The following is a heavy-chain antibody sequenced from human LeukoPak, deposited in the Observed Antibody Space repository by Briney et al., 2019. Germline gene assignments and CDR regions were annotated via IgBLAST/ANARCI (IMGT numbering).Heavy chain of an antibody. D-gene: IGHD3-16*02. Sequence: PGGSLRLSCAASGFTFSDYYMSWIRQAPGKGLEWVSYISSSGSTIYYADSVKGRFTISRDNAKNSLYLQMNSLGAEDTAVYYCARDRGLILNDYVWGSYRSLWGQGTLVTVSS. CDR2: ISSSGSTI. J-gene: IGHJ4*02. V-gene: IGHV3-11*01. CDR3: ARDRGLILNDYVWGSYRSL. CDR1: GFTFSDYY.